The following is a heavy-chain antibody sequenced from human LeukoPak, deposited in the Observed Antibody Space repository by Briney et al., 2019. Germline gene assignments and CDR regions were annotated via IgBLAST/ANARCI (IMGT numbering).Heavy chain of an antibody. D-gene: IGHD3-22*01. V-gene: IGHV3-30-3*01. CDR3: AGDRGYYDSSGYYGN. CDR1: GFTFSSYA. J-gene: IGHJ4*02. CDR2: ISYDGSNK. Sequence: GGSLRLSCAASGFTFSSYAMHWVRQAPGKGLEWVAVISYDGSNKYYADSVKGRFTISRDNSKNTLYLQMNSLRAEDTAVYYCAGDRGYYDSSGYYGNWGQGALVTVSS.